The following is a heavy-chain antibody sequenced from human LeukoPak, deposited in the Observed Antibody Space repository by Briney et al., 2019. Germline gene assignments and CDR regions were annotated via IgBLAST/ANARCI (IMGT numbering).Heavy chain of an antibody. J-gene: IGHJ5*02. CDR1: RLTFISYA. D-gene: IGHD2-2*01. Sequence: LSCSASRLTFISYAMDSARPGPGKWLDGEAVISYDGSKKYFAEARESRFTVSRDKSKSTLDLPLHSVGPKDTAVYYCARDYCSSPTCYIFGSTPRIEAWGQGTLVTVSS. CDR2: ISYDGSKK. V-gene: IGHV3-30*03. CDR3: ARDYCSSPTCYIFGSTPRIEA.